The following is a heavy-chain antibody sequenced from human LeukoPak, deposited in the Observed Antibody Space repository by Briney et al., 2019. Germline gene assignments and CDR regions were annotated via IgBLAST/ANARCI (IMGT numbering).Heavy chain of an antibody. V-gene: IGHV3-30*04. CDR1: GFTFSTYA. J-gene: IGHJ6*02. CDR3: ARDMTSGLDV. CDR2: ISTDGRNK. Sequence: PRRSLRLSCAASGFTFSTYAIHWVRQAPGKGLEWVAVISTDGRNKYYVDSVRGRFTISRDNSENTVDLQMNSLRANDTAVYYCARDMTSGLDVWGQGTTVIVSS. D-gene: IGHD3-16*01.